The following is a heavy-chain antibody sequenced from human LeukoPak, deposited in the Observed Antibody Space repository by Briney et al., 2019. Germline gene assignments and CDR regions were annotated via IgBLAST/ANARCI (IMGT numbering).Heavy chain of an antibody. CDR3: ARVGTQWLEGYFDY. CDR1: GYTFTSYD. D-gene: IGHD6-19*01. V-gene: IGHV1-8*01. CDR2: MNPNSGNT. J-gene: IGHJ4*02. Sequence: ASVKVSCKASGYTFTSYDINWVRQATGQGLEWMGWMNPNSGNTGYAQKFQGRVTMTRNTSISTAYMELSSLRSEDTAVYYCARVGTQWLEGYFDYWGQGTLVTVSS.